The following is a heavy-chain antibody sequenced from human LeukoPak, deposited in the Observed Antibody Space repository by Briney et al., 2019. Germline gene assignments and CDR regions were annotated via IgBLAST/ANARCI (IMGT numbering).Heavy chain of an antibody. CDR2: IYTSGST. J-gene: IGHJ5*02. D-gene: IGHD1-26*01. CDR1: GGSISSGSYY. V-gene: IGHV4-61*02. Sequence: SETLSLTCTVSGGSISSGSYYWSWIRQPAGKGLEWIGRIYTSGSTYYNPSLKSRVTISVDTSKNQFSLKLSSVTAADTAVYYCARGIEGASFWFDPWGQGTLVTVSS. CDR3: ARGIEGASFWFDP.